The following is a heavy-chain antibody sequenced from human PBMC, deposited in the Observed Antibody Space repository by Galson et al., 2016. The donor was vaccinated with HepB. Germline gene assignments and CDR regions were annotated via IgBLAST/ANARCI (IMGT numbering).Heavy chain of an antibody. D-gene: IGHD6-13*01. CDR1: EFTFSASA. J-gene: IGHJ3*02. CDR3: ASPAPGIDDLFDI. V-gene: IGHV3-73*01. CDR2: IRSKTNTYAT. Sequence: SLRLSCAASEFTFSASALHWVRQASGKGLEWLGRIRSKTNTYATLYAASLKGRFTISRDDSKNMAYLRMSRLKTEDTAIYYCASPAPGIDDLFDIWGQGTMVTVSS.